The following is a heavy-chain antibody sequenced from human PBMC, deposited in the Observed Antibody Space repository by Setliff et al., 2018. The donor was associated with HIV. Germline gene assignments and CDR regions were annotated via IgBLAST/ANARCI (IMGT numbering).Heavy chain of an antibody. J-gene: IGHJ6*03. D-gene: IGHD2-15*01. CDR3: ASYCYGVKCYGTNMDV. Sequence: ASVKVSCKTSGYTFKAYAINWVRQAPGQGLEWMGWINTNTGNPTYAQGFTGRFVFSLDTSVSTTYLQISSLKAEDTAVYYCASYCYGVKCYGTNMDVWGRGTTVTVSS. CDR1: GYTFKAYA. CDR2: INTNTGNP. V-gene: IGHV7-4-1*02.